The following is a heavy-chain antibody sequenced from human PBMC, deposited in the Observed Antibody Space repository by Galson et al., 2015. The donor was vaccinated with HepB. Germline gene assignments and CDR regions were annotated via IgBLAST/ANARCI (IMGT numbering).Heavy chain of an antibody. J-gene: IGHJ6*03. D-gene: IGHD5-12*01. V-gene: IGHV1-18*01. CDR2: ISAYNGNT. CDR3: ARITGYDSYYYMDV. Sequence: SVKVSCKASGYTFTSYGISWVRQAPGQGLEWMGWISAYNGNTNYAQKLQGRVTMTTDTSTSTAYMELRSLRSDDTAVYYCARITGYDSYYYMDVWGKGTTVTVSS. CDR1: GYTFTSYG.